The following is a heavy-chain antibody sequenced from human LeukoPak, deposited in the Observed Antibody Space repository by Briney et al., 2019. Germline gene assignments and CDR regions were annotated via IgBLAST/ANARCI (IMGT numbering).Heavy chain of an antibody. D-gene: IGHD3-3*01. CDR3: ARDDYNFWSGSYDYYYYYMDV. Sequence: PGGSLRLSCAASGFTFSTYWMSWVRQAPGKGLEWVANINKDGNKKYYVDSVKGRFTISRDNAKKSLYLQMNSLKAEDTAVYYCARDDYNFWSGSYDYYYYYMDVWGKGTTVPVSS. CDR1: GFTFSTYW. CDR2: INKDGNKK. J-gene: IGHJ6*03. V-gene: IGHV3-7*01.